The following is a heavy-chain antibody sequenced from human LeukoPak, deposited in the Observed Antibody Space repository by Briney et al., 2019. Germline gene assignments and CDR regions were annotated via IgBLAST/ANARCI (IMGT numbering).Heavy chain of an antibody. Sequence: SETLSLTCTVSGGSISSYYWSWIRQPPGKGLEWIGYIYYSGSTNYNPSLKSRVTISVDTSKNQFSLKLSSVTAADTAVYYCARGMVAALGGLDAFDIWGQGTMVTVSS. J-gene: IGHJ3*02. D-gene: IGHD3-16*01. V-gene: IGHV4-59*08. CDR1: GGSISSYY. CDR2: IYYSGST. CDR3: ARGMVAALGGLDAFDI.